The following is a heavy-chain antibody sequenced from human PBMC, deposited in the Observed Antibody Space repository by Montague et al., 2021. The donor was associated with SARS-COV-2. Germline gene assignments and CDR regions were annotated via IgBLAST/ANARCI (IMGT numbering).Heavy chain of an antibody. D-gene: IGHD3-3*01. CDR3: ARGQVTISGVPIFIPAAGHLDG. CDR2: IEYSGST. V-gene: IGHV4-38-2*02. Sequence: SETLSLTCIVSGYSISSGYYWGWVRQTPGKGLEWLGFIEYSGSTYYNPSLKTRVTMSLDTSKNQFSLKLTSVTPADTAVYYCARGQVTISGVPIFIPAAGHLDGWGQGTSVTVSS. J-gene: IGHJ3*01. CDR1: GYSISSGYY.